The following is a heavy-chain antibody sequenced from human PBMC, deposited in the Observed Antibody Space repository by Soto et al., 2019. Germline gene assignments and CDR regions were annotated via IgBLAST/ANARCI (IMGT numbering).Heavy chain of an antibody. CDR1: GFTFSSYS. CDR3: AREIAVAGDY. D-gene: IGHD6-19*01. CDR2: ISSSSSYI. V-gene: IGHV3-21*01. Sequence: EVQLVESGGGLVKPGGSLRLSCAASGFTFSSYSMNWVRQSPGKGLEWVSSISSSSSYIYYADSVKGRFTISRDNAKNSLYLQMNSLRAEDTAVYYCAREIAVAGDYWGQGTLVTVSS. J-gene: IGHJ4*02.